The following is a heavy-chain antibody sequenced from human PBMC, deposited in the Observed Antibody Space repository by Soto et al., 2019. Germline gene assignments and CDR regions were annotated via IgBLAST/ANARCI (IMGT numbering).Heavy chain of an antibody. D-gene: IGHD3-3*01. J-gene: IGHJ6*03. V-gene: IGHV4-30-4*02. CDR3: ARALGLDFSQPLPSYYLDV. Sequence: PSETLSLTCTVSGGSISSGDYYWSWIRQPPGKGLEWIGYIYYSGSTYYNPSLKSRVTISVDTSKNQFSLKLSSVTAADTAVYYCARALGLDFSQPLPSYYLDVWGKGTTVTVSS. CDR2: IYYSGST. CDR1: GGSISSGDYY.